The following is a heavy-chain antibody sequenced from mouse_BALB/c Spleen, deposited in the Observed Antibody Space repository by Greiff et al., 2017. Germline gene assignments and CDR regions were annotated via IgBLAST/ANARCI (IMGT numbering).Heavy chain of an antibody. Sequence: VHVKQSGAELVKPGASVKLSCTASGFNIKDTYMHWVKQRPEQGLEWIGRIDPANGNTKYDPKFQGKATITADTSSNTAYLQLSSLTSEDTAVYYCARDSSGYVDWFAYWGQGTLVTVSA. CDR2: IDPANGNT. V-gene: IGHV14-3*02. CDR1: GFNIKDTY. CDR3: ARDSSGYVDWFAY. J-gene: IGHJ3*01. D-gene: IGHD3-2*01.